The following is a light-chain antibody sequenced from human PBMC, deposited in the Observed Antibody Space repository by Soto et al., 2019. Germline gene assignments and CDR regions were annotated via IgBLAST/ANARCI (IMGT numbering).Light chain of an antibody. J-gene: IGKJ5*01. CDR1: QSVSNN. CDR3: QQYNNWLRT. CDR2: GAS. V-gene: IGKV3-15*01. Sequence: EIVMTQSPATLSVSPGERATLSCRASQSVSNNLAWYQQKPGQAPRLLIYGASTRATGIPARFSGSGSGTEFTLTISSLQSEDFAVYYCQQYNNWLRTFAQGTRLEIK.